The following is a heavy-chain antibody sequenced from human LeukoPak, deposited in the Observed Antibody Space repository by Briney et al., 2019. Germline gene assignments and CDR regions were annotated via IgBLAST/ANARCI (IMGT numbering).Heavy chain of an antibody. Sequence: ASVKVSCKASGYTFTSYYMHWVRQAPGQGLERMGGIIPIFGTANYAQKFQGRVTITADESTSTAYMELSSLRSEDTAVYYCARGITMVRGVIMNYYYYGMDVWGQGTTVTVSS. CDR1: GYTFTSYY. D-gene: IGHD3-10*01. J-gene: IGHJ6*02. CDR2: IIPIFGTA. CDR3: ARGITMVRGVIMNYYYYGMDV. V-gene: IGHV1-69*13.